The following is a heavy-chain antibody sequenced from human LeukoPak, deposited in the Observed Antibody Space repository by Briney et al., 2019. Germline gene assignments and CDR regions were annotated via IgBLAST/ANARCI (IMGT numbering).Heavy chain of an antibody. CDR1: GGTITTSNLY. CDR2: IYYSGST. Sequence: SETLSLTCSVSGGTITTSNLYWVWIRQHPGKGLEWIGYIYYSGSTYYNPSLKSRVTISVDTSKNQVFLKLSSVTAADTAVYYCARDHVITMVRGVIIRDAFDIWGQGTMVTVSS. V-gene: IGHV4-31*03. CDR3: ARDHVITMVRGVIIRDAFDI. J-gene: IGHJ3*02. D-gene: IGHD3-10*01.